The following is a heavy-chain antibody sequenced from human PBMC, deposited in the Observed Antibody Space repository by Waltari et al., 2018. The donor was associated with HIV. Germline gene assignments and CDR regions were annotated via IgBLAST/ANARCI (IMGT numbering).Heavy chain of an antibody. CDR2: INHSGST. D-gene: IGHD6-13*01. V-gene: IGHV4-34*01. CDR1: GGYFSGYY. J-gene: IGHJ4*02. CDR3: ARGLIAAADY. Sequence: QVQLQQWGAGLLKPSETLSLTCAVYGGYFSGYYWSWIRQPPGKGLEWIGEINHSGSTNYNPSLKSRVTRSVDTSKNQFSLQLSSVTAADTAVYYCARGLIAAADYWGQGTLVTVSS.